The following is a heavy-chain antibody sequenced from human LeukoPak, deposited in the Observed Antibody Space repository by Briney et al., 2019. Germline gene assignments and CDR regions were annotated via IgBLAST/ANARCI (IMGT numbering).Heavy chain of an antibody. V-gene: IGHV4-30-2*01. CDR1: GGSISSGGYY. CDR2: IYHSGST. CDR3: ARLSRSGSSV. J-gene: IGHJ6*04. D-gene: IGHD3-10*01. Sequence: SETLSLTCTVSGGSISSGGYYWSWVRQPPGKGLEWIGYIYHSGSTYYNPSLKSRVTISVDRSKNQFSLKLSSVTAADTAVYYCARLSRSGSSVWGKGTTVTVSS.